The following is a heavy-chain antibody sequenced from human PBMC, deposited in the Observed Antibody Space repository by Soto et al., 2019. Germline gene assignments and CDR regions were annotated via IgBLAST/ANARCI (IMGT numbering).Heavy chain of an antibody. V-gene: IGHV4-30-4*01. D-gene: IGHD2-15*01. J-gene: IGHJ6*02. CDR2: IYYSGST. CDR1: GGSISIGDYY. Sequence: TLSLTCTVSGGSISIGDYYWSWILQPPGKGLEWIGYIYYSGSTYYNPSLKSRVTISVDTSKNQFSLKLSSVTAADTAVYYCARDLKGGKTRYYYYGMDVWGQGTTVTVSS. CDR3: ARDLKGGKTRYYYYGMDV.